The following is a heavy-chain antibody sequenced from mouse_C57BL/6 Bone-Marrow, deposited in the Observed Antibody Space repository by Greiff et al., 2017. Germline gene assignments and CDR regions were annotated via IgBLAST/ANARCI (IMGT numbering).Heavy chain of an antibody. V-gene: IGHV1-80*01. D-gene: IGHD2-1*01. CDR3: ARKGLIYDGPAWFAY. J-gene: IGHJ3*01. Sequence: QVQLQQSGAELVKPGASVTISCKASGYAFSSYGMHWVKQRPGQGLEWIGQIYPGAGDTNYNGKFKGKATLTADKSSSTAYMQLSSLTSEDSAVYFCARKGLIYDGPAWFAYWGQGTLVTVSA. CDR1: GYAFSSYG. CDR2: IYPGAGDT.